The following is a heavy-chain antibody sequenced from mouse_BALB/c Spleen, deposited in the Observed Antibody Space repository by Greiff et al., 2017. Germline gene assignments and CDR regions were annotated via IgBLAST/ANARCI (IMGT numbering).Heavy chain of an antibody. CDR2: LWAGGST. D-gene: IGHD2-10*01. V-gene: IGHV2-9*02. CDR3: ARDGTYYGNLYWYFDV. Sequence: QVQLQQSGPGLVAPSQSLSITCTVSGFSLTSYGVHWVRQPPGKGLEWLGVLWAGGSTNYNSALMSRLSISKDNSKSQVFLKMNSLQTDDTAMYYCARDGTYYGNLYWYFDVWGAGTTVTVSA. CDR1: GFSLTSYG. J-gene: IGHJ1*01.